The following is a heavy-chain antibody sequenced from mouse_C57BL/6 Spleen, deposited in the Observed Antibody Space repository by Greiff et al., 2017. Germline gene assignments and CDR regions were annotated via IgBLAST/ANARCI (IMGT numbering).Heavy chain of an antibody. D-gene: IGHD2-2*01. J-gene: IGHJ2*01. CDR2: IRNKANGYTT. CDR3: AKYGYVVFGG. V-gene: IGHV7-3*01. CDR1: GFTFTGYY. Sequence: EVMLVESGGGLVQPGGSLSLSCAASGFTFTGYYMSWVRQPPGKALEWLGFIRNKANGYTTEYSASVKGRFTISRENSQSILYLQMNALKAEDSATYYCAKYGYVVFGGWGQGTTLTVSS.